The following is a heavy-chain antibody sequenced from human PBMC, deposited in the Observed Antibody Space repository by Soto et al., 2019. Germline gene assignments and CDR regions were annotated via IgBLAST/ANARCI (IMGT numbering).Heavy chain of an antibody. J-gene: IGHJ5*02. Sequence: QVQLVQSGAEVKKPGASVKVSCKASGYTFTSYGINWVRQAPGQGLEWMGWISAHNGRTNYAQKFQGRVTMTTDTATSTAYMALRSLRSDDTAVYYCASGPYSSSWFDPWGQGTLVTVSS. CDR3: ASGPYSSSWFDP. CDR2: ISAHNGRT. D-gene: IGHD6-13*01. V-gene: IGHV1-18*01. CDR1: GYTFTSYG.